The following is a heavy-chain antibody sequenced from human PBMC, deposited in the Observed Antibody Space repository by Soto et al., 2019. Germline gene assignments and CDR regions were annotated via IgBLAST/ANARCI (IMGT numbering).Heavy chain of an antibody. CDR1: SGSISSSNW. D-gene: IGHD3-16*01. CDR2: IYHSGST. Sequence: QVQLQESGPGLVKPSGTLSHTCAVSSGSISSSNWWSWVRPPPGKGLEWIGEIYHSGSTNYNPSLKSRVTISVDTSKNQFSLKLSSVTAADTAVYYCASQGRLGGFDPWGQGTLVTVSS. CDR3: ASQGRLGGFDP. V-gene: IGHV4-4*02. J-gene: IGHJ5*02.